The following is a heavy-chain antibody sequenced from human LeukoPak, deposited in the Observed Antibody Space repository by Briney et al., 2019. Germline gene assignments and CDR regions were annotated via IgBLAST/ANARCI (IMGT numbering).Heavy chain of an antibody. Sequence: PSETLSLTCAVYGGSFSGYYWSWIRQPPGKGLEWIGEINQSGSTNYNPSLKSRVTISVDTSKNQFSLKLSSVTAADTAVYYCARPPSWYCSSTNCYPDYWGQGTLVTVSS. V-gene: IGHV4-34*01. CDR2: INQSGST. D-gene: IGHD2-2*01. J-gene: IGHJ4*02. CDR3: ARPPSWYCSSTNCYPDY. CDR1: GGSFSGYY.